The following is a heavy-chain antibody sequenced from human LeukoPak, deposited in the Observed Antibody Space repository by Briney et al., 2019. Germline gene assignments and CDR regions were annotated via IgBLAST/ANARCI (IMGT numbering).Heavy chain of an antibody. V-gene: IGHV3-23*01. CDR1: GFSFSSYA. D-gene: IGHD1-26*01. CDR3: TKRGGKWELPDY. Sequence: QPGGSLRLSCATSGFSFSSYAMSWVRQAPGKGLEWVSAMSSSDDGRYYAASVRGRFTISRDTSRSTLYLQMNSLRAEDTAVYYCTKRGGKWELPDYWGQGTLVTVSS. CDR2: MSSSDDGR. J-gene: IGHJ4*02.